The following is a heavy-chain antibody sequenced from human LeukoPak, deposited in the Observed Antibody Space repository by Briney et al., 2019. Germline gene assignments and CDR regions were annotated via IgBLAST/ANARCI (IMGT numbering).Heavy chain of an antibody. D-gene: IGHD3-10*01. CDR3: ARNYGSGTTDWFDP. CDR2: INPNSGGT. V-gene: IGHV1-2*02. Sequence: ASVKVSCKASGYTFTGYYMHWVRQAPGQGLEWMGWINPNSGGTNYAQKFQGRVTMTRDTSISTAYMELSRLRSGDTAVYYCARNYGSGTTDWFDPWGQGTLVTVSS. J-gene: IGHJ5*02. CDR1: GYTFTGYY.